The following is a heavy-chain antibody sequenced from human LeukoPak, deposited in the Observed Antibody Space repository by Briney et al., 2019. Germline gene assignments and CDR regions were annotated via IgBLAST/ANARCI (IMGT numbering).Heavy chain of an antibody. D-gene: IGHD4-17*01. V-gene: IGHV4-39*07. CDR2: IYYSGST. Sequence: SETLSLTCTVSGGSISSSSYYWGWIRQPPGKGLEWIGSIYYSGSTYYNPSLKSRVTIPVDTSKNQFSLKLSSVTAADTAVYYCARRFYGDYYFDYWGQGTLVTVSS. J-gene: IGHJ4*02. CDR1: GGSISSSSYY. CDR3: ARRFYGDYYFDY.